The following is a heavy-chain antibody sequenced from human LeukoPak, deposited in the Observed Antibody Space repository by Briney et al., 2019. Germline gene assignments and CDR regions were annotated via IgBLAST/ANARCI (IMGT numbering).Heavy chain of an antibody. Sequence: GGSLRLSCAAAGFTFSSYEMNWVRQAPGKGLEWVSYISSSGSTIYYADSVKGRFTISRDNAKNSLYLQMNSLRAEDTAVYYCARGRDRDYYDSSGYSPWGQGTLVTVSS. V-gene: IGHV3-48*03. J-gene: IGHJ5*02. CDR1: GFTFSSYE. D-gene: IGHD3-22*01. CDR3: ARGRDRDYYDSSGYSP. CDR2: ISSSGSTI.